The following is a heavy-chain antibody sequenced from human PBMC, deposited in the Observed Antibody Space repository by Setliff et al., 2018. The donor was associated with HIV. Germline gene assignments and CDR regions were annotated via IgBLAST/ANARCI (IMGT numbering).Heavy chain of an antibody. D-gene: IGHD3-16*01. CDR3: ARRSPGGGYYMDV. CDR2: IYYSGST. Sequence: PSETLSLTCTVSGGSIRSYYWSWIRQPPGKGLEWIGYIYYSGSTNYNPSLKSRVTISVDTSKNQFSLKLSSVTAADTAVYYCARRSPGGGYYMDVWGKGTTVTVSS. CDR1: GGSIRSYY. J-gene: IGHJ6*03. V-gene: IGHV4-59*01.